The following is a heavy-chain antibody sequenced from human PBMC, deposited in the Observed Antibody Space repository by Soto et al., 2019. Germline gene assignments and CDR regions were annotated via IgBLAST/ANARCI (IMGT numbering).Heavy chain of an antibody. CDR2: ISSSSSYI. J-gene: IGHJ6*02. CDR1: GFTFSTYS. Sequence: GGSLRLSCAASGFTFSTYSMNWVRQAPGKGLEWVSSISSSSSYIYYADTVKGRFTISRDNAKNSLYQQMNSLKAEDTAVYYCARYDSSGYYWPYYYYGMDVWGQGTTVTVSS. CDR3: ARYDSSGYYWPYYYYGMDV. D-gene: IGHD3-22*01. V-gene: IGHV3-21*01.